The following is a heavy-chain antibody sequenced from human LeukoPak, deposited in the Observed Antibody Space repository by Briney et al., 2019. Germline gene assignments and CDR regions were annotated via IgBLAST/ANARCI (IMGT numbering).Heavy chain of an antibody. Sequence: GGSLRLSCAASGFTFSNAWMSWVRQAPGKGLEWVGRIKSKTDGGTTDYAAPVKGRFTISRDDSKNTLYLQMNGLKTEDTAVYYCTTDLAAATFDYWGQGTLVTVSS. V-gene: IGHV3-15*01. CDR2: IKSKTDGGTT. CDR3: TTDLAAATFDY. J-gene: IGHJ4*02. D-gene: IGHD6-13*01. CDR1: GFTFSNAW.